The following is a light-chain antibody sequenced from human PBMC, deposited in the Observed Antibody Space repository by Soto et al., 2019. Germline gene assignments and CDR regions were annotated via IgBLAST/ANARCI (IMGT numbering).Light chain of an antibody. J-gene: IGKJ1*01. CDR1: QSVSRTY. CDR3: QQYNTSPRT. Sequence: EIVLTQPPGTLSLSPGERATLSCRASQSVSRTYFAWYQQKPGQAPRLLIYSASTRATGIPDRFSGSGSGTDFTLTISRLEPEDFAVYYCQQYNTSPRTFGQGTKVDIK. V-gene: IGKV3-20*01. CDR2: SAS.